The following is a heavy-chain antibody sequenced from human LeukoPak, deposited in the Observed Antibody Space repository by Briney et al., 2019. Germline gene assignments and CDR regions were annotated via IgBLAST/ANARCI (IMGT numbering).Heavy chain of an antibody. J-gene: IGHJ4*02. CDR3: ARREKMATIGGYFDY. V-gene: IGHV4-39*01. Sequence: PSETLSLTCTVSGGSISSSSYYWGWIRQPPKKGLEWIGSIYYSGSTYYNPSLKSRVTISVDTSKNQFSLKLSSVTAADTAVYYCARREKMATIGGYFDYWGQGTLVTVSS. CDR2: IYYSGST. CDR1: GGSISSSSYY. D-gene: IGHD5-24*01.